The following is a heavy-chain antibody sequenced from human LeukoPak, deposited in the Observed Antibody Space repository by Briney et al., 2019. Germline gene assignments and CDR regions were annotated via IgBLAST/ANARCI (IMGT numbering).Heavy chain of an antibody. Sequence: SETLSLTCTVSGGSISSGGYYWSWIRQHPGKGLEWIGYIYYSGSTYYNPSLKSRVTTSVDTSKNQFSLKLSSVTAADTAVYYCARVHDYGDYLDYWGQGTLVTVSS. CDR1: GGSISSGGYY. D-gene: IGHD4-17*01. V-gene: IGHV4-31*03. J-gene: IGHJ4*02. CDR3: ARVHDYGDYLDY. CDR2: IYYSGST.